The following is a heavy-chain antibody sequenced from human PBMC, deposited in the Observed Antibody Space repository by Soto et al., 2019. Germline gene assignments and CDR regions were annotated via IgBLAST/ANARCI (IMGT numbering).Heavy chain of an antibody. CDR2: IYYSGST. J-gene: IGHJ4*02. Sequence: SETLSLTCTVSGGSISSSSYYWGWIRQPPGKGLEWIGSIYYSGSTYYNPSLKSRVTISVDTSKNQFSLKLSSVTAADTAVYYCARHTPAISISDHWGQGTMVTVSS. CDR3: ARHTPAISISDH. V-gene: IGHV4-39*01. CDR1: GGSISSSSYY. D-gene: IGHD2-15*01.